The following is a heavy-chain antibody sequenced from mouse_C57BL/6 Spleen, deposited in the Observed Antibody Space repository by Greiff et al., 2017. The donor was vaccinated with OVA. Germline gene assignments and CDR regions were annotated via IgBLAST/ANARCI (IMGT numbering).Heavy chain of an antibody. Sequence: EVKLEESGGGLVQPGGSLKLSCAASGFTFSDAWMDWVRQSPEKGLEWVAEIRNKANNHETSYAESVKGRFTISRDDSNSSVYLQMNSLRAEDTGIYYCTRGLGRYFDVWGTGTTVTVSS. CDR2: IRNKANNHET. CDR3: TRGLGRYFDV. D-gene: IGHD4-1*01. V-gene: IGHV6-6*01. J-gene: IGHJ1*03. CDR1: GFTFSDAW.